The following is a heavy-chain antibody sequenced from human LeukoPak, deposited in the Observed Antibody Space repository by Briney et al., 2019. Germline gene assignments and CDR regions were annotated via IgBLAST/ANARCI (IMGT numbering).Heavy chain of an antibody. CDR2: ISGSGGST. CDR3: SNYSGSGTYFDY. D-gene: IGHD3-10*01. V-gene: IGHV3-23*01. Sequence: GGSLRLSCAASGFTFSSYAMTWVRQAPGKGLEWVSSISGSGGSTYYADSVKGRFTISRDNSKNTLYLQMNSLRAEDTAVYYCSNYSGSGTYFDYRGQGTLVTVSS. CDR1: GFTFSSYA. J-gene: IGHJ4*02.